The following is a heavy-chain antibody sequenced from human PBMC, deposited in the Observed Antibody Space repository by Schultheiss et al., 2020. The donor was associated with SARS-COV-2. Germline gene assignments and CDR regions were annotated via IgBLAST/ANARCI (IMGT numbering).Heavy chain of an antibody. V-gene: IGHV1-8*01. CDR2: MNPNSGNT. J-gene: IGHJ6*02. CDR1: GYTFTSYD. CDR3: ARGVAAAGYYGMDV. Sequence: ASVKVSCKASGYTFTSYDINWVRQATGQGLEWMGWMNPNSGNTGYAQKFQGRVTMTRDTSISTAYMELSRLRSDDTAVYYCARGVAAAGYYGMDVWGQGTTVTVSS. D-gene: IGHD6-25*01.